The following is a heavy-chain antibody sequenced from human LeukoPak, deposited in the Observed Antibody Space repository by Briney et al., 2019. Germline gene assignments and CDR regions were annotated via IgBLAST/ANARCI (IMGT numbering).Heavy chain of an antibody. CDR2: ISSSSSYI. D-gene: IGHD1-20*01. CDR1: GFTFSSYS. V-gene: IGHV3-21*01. J-gene: IGHJ4*02. CDR3: ARAPYNWNDPPIDY. Sequence: PGGSLRLSCAASGFTFSSYSMNWVRQAPGKGLEWVSSISSSSSYIYYADSVKGRFTISRDNAKNSLYLQMNSLRAEDTAVYYCARAPYNWNDPPIDYWGQGTLVTVSS.